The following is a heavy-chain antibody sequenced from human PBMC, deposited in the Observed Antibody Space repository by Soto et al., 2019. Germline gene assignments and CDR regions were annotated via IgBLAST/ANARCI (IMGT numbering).Heavy chain of an antibody. J-gene: IGHJ6*02. CDR2: INSDESRI. V-gene: IGHV3-74*01. Sequence: AGGSLRLSCAASGFIINSQWMHWVRQSPGKGLVWVSGINSDESRIVYADSVKGRLTISRDNGKNTLYLQMHGLRAEDTALYYCARGESPRMDVWGQGTMVTVSS. CDR3: ARGESPRMDV. CDR1: GFIINSQW.